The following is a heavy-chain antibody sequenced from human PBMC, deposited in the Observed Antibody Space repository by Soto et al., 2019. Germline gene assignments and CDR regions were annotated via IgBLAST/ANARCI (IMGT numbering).Heavy chain of an antibody. J-gene: IGHJ6*02. D-gene: IGHD3-10*01. Sequence: GGSLRLSCAASGFTFTNYAMHWVRQAPGKGLEWVAVISYDGSKKYYADSVKGRFTISRDNSKSTLYLQMNSLRAEDTAVYYCARDITGSGSYYYYYYGMDVWGQGTTVTVSS. CDR2: ISYDGSKK. CDR3: ARDITGSGSYYYYYYGMDV. CDR1: GFTFTNYA. V-gene: IGHV3-30-3*01.